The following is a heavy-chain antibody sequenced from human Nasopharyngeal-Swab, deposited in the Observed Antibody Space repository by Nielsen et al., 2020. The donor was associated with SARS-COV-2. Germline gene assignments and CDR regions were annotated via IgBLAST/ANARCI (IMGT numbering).Heavy chain of an antibody. CDR2: FYYSGST. V-gene: IGHV4-59*01. Sequence: SETLSLTCTVSGDSITNYYWSWIRQPPGKELEWIGNFYYSGSTNYSPSPKSRVTISADTSKNQFSLKLTPVTAADTAVYYCARWSTISRFFDFWGQGTQVTVSS. D-gene: IGHD1-26*01. CDR1: GDSITNYY. CDR3: ARWSTISRFFDF. J-gene: IGHJ4*02.